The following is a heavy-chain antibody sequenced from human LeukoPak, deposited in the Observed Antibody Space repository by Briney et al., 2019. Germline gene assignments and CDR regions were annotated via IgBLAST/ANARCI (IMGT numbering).Heavy chain of an antibody. CDR3: AGSIASAGKEFDY. V-gene: IGHV4-59*12. Sequence: SETLSLTCTVSGGSISSYYWSWIRQPPGKGLEWIGYIYYSGSTNYNPSLKSRVTISVDKSKNQFSLKLSSVTAADTAVYYCAGSIASAGKEFDYWGQGTLVTVSS. CDR2: IYYSGST. CDR1: GGSISSYY. J-gene: IGHJ4*02. D-gene: IGHD6-13*01.